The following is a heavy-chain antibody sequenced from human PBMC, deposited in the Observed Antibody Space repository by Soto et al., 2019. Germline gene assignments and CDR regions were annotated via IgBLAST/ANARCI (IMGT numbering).Heavy chain of an antibody. V-gene: IGHV4-4*02. J-gene: IGHJ5*02. CDR2: IYHNGST. CDR3: ARDTYYFGSSSDGLAT. Sequence: PSETLSLTCVVSGGSISSNSWWSWVRQPPGKGLEWIGEIYHNGSTNYKSSLKSRAIIKLDKSKIQFSLKMISVTAADTALYYCARDTYYFGSSSDGLATWGPGTLVTVSS. D-gene: IGHD3-22*01. CDR1: GGSISSNSW.